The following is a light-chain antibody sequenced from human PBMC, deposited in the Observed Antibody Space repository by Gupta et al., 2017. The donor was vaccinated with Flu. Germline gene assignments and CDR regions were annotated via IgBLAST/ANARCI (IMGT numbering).Light chain of an antibody. CDR2: WAS. J-gene: IGKJ2*01. V-gene: IGKV4-1*01. CDR1: QCRGDSSKTKNY. CDR3: QQYDTTPSV. Sequence: SLRAGATINSTTIQCRGDSSKTKNYLAWYQQKRGQPPKMVIYWASTRESGVPDRFRGGGSGTDFALTISSLQAEDVAVYYCQQYDTTPSVFGQGTKMEIK.